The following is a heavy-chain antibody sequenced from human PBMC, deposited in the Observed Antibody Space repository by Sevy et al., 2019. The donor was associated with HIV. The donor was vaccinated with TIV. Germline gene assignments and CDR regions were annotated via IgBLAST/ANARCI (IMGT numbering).Heavy chain of an antibody. CDR3: ARVVHVGLSNYYYYGMDV. D-gene: IGHD3-16*01. CDR1: GGTFSSYA. CDR2: IIPIFGTA. Sequence: ASVKVSCKASGGTFSSYAISWVRQAPGQGLEWMGGIIPIFGTANYAQKFQGRVTITADESTSTAYMELSSLRSEDTAVYYCARVVHVGLSNYYYYGMDVWGQRTTVTVSS. V-gene: IGHV1-69*13. J-gene: IGHJ6*02.